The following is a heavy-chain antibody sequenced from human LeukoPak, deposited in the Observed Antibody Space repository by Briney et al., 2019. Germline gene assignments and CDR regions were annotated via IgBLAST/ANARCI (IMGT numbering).Heavy chain of an antibody. D-gene: IGHD6-19*01. CDR3: ARDRYSSGWAYYFDY. J-gene: IGHJ4*02. Sequence: ASVKVSCKASGGTFSSYAISWVRQAPGQGLEWMGRIIPILGIANYAQKFQGRVTITADKPTSTAYMELSSLRSEDTAVYYCARDRYSSGWAYYFDYWGQGTLVTVSS. CDR1: GGTFSSYA. V-gene: IGHV1-69*04. CDR2: IIPILGIA.